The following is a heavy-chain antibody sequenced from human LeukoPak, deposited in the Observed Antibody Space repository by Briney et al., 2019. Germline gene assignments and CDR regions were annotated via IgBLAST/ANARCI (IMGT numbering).Heavy chain of an antibody. J-gene: IGHJ6*03. V-gene: IGHV3-43*01. CDR1: GFTFDDYT. D-gene: IGHD6-6*01. CDR2: ISWDGGST. Sequence: GGSLRLSCAASGFTFDDYTMHWVRQAPGKGLEWVSLISWDGGSTYYADSVKGRFTISRDNSKNSLYLQMNSLRTEDTALYYCAKDKVVRSGYYYMDVWGKGTTVTVSS. CDR3: AKDKVVRSGYYYMDV.